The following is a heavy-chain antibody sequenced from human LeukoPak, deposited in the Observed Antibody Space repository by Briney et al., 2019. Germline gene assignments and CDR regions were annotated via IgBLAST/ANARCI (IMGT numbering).Heavy chain of an antibody. CDR3: ARESYYDSSGYSHDAFDI. CDR2: IYHSGST. D-gene: IGHD3-22*01. J-gene: IGHJ3*02. CDR1: GGSISSSNW. V-gene: IGHV4-4*02. Sequence: PSGTLSLTCAVSGGSISSSNWWSWVRQPPGKGLEWIGEIYHSGSTNYNPSLKSRVIISVDKSKNQFSLKVISVTAADTAVYYCARESYYDSSGYSHDAFDIWGQGTMVTVSS.